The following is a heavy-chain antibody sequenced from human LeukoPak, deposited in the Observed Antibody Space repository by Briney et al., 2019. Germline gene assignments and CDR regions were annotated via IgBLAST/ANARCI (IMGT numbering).Heavy chain of an antibody. CDR1: GFTFSTFA. CDR2: IFPSGGEI. J-gene: IGHJ4*02. D-gene: IGHD6-19*01. Sequence: GGSLRLSCAASGFTFSTFAMIWVRQPPGKGLEWVSSIFPSGGEIHYADSVRGRFTISRDNSKSTLSLQMNSLRAEDTAVYYCARSIGWYKAGDHWGQGTLVTVSS. CDR3: ARSIGWYKAGDH. V-gene: IGHV3-23*01.